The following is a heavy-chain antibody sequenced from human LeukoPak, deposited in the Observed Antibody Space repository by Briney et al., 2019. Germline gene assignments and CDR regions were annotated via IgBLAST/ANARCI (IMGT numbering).Heavy chain of an antibody. V-gene: IGHV1-69*02. CDR1: GGTFSSYT. D-gene: IGHD6-6*01. CDR3: ARYSSSSFAFDI. CDR2: IIPILGIA. Sequence: GASVKDSCKASGGTFSSYTISWVRQAPGQGLEWMGRIIPILGIANYAQKFQGRVTITADKSTSTAYMELSSLRSEDTAVYYCARYSSSSFAFDIWGQGTMVTVSS. J-gene: IGHJ3*02.